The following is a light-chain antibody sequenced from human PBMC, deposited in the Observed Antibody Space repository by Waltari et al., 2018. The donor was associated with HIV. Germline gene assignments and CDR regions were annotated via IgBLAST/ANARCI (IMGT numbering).Light chain of an antibody. V-gene: IGLV2-23*02. CDR2: EVS. CDR3: CSYAGSSIVV. Sequence: QSALTQPASVSGSPGQSITISCTGTSSDVGSYNLVTWYQQHPGKAPKIMIYEVSKRHSVVSNRFSGSKSGNTASLTFSGLQAEDEADYYCCSYAGSSIVVFGGGTKLTVL. CDR1: SSDVGSYNL. J-gene: IGLJ2*01.